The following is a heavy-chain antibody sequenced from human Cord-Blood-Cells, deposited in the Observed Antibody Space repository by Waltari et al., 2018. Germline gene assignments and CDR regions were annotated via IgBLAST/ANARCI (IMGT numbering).Heavy chain of an antibody. CDR2: IIPIFGTA. J-gene: IGHJ3*02. CDR3: ASVKVGADAFDI. D-gene: IGHD1-26*01. V-gene: IGHV1-69*01. Sequence: QVQLVQSGAEVKKPGSSVKVSYKASGGTFSSYALSWVRQAPGHGLEWMGGIIPIFGTANYAQKFQGRVTITADESTSTAYMELSSLRSEDTAVYYCASVKVGADAFDIWGQGTMVTVSS. CDR1: GGTFSSYA.